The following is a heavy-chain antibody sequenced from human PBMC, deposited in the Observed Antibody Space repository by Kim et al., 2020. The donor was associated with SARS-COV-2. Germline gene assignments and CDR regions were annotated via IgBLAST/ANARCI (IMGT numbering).Heavy chain of an antibody. J-gene: IGHJ4*02. CDR3: ARVVDYYYDSSGFDY. D-gene: IGHD3-22*01. V-gene: IGHV4-34*01. Sequence: PSLKSRVTIAVDTSKNQFSLKLSSVTAADTAVYYCARVVDYYYDSSGFDYWGQGTLVTVSS.